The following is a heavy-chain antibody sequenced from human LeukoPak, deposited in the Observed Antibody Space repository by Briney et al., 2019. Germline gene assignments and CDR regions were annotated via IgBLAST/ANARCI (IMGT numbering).Heavy chain of an antibody. CDR3: ARDSGYNAFDI. CDR2: IDPDTRRI. D-gene: IGHD5-12*01. Sequence: GGSLRLSCAASGFTVSSNYMSWVRQAPGKGLDWLGNIDPDTRRINYVDSVKGRFTFSRDNTKNSLYLQMNSLRAEDTAVYYCARDSGYNAFDIWGHGTTVTVSS. CDR1: GFTVSSNY. J-gene: IGHJ3*02. V-gene: IGHV3-7*01.